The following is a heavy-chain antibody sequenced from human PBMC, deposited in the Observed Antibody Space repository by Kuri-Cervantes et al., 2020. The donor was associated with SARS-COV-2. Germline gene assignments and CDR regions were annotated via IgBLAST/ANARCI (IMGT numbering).Heavy chain of an antibody. CDR1: GYTFTNYF. CDR2: IDPSGGST. Sequence: ASVKVSCKASGYTFTNYFMHWVRQAPGQGLEWMGIIDPSGGSTNYAQNFQGRVTMTRDTSTSTVYMELSSLRSEDTAVYYCARSYSNYVGYYYYYMDVWGKGTTVTVSS. CDR3: ARSYSNYVGYYYYYMDV. V-gene: IGHV1-46*01. J-gene: IGHJ6*03. D-gene: IGHD4-11*01.